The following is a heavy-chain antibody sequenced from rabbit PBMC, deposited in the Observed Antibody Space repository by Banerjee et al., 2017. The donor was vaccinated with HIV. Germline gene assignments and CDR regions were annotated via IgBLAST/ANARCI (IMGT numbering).Heavy chain of an antibody. CDR2: IYAGSSGST. D-gene: IGHD4-2*01. CDR3: ARGWYL. CDR1: GFSFSSSYY. V-gene: IGHV1S40*01. J-gene: IGHJ4*01. Sequence: QSLEESGGDLVKPGASLTLTCTASGFSFSSSYYMCWVRQAPGKGLEWIACIYAGSSGSTYYASWAKGRFTISKTSSTTVTLQMTSLTAADTATYFCARGWYLWGPGTLVTVS.